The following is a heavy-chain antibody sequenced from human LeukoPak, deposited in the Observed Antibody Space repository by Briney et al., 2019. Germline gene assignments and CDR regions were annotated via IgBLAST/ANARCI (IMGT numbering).Heavy chain of an antibody. J-gene: IGHJ4*02. CDR2: IYHSGST. Sequence: SETLSLTCTVSGGSISSGGYYWSWIRQPPGKGLEWIGYIYHSGSTYYNPSLKSRVTISVDRSKNQFSLKLSSVTAADTAVYYCAREEVDIVAFDYWGQGTLVTASS. D-gene: IGHD5-12*01. CDR3: AREEVDIVAFDY. CDR1: GGSISSGGYY. V-gene: IGHV4-30-2*01.